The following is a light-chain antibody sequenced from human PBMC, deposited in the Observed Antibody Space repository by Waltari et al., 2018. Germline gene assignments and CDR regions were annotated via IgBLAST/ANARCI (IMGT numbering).Light chain of an antibody. J-gene: IGKJ4*01. Sequence: EIQMTQTPSSLSTSVGARVTITCQTSQDINNYLNWYQQKPGKAPNPLIYAASNLETGVPSRFSGSGSGTNFTFTISSLQPEDIATYYCQQHDNLPLAFGGGTKVEIK. CDR1: QDINNY. CDR3: QQHDNLPLA. V-gene: IGKV1-33*01. CDR2: AAS.